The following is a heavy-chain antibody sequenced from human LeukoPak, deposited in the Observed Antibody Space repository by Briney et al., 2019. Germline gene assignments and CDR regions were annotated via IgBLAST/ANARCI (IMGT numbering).Heavy chain of an antibody. CDR1: GFIVNSYA. V-gene: IGHV3-53*01. CDR2: IYSDGVT. J-gene: IGHJ5*02. D-gene: IGHD4-17*01. Sequence: GGSLRLSCAASGFIVNSYAMSWVRQAPGKGLAWVSLIYSDGVTQYADSVKGRFTISRDNSKNTLYLQMNSLRAEDTAVYYCTKDPNGDYVGAFDPWGQGTLVTVSS. CDR3: TKDPNGDYVGAFDP.